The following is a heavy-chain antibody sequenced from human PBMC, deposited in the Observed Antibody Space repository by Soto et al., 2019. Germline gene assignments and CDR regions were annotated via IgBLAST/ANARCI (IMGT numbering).Heavy chain of an antibody. CDR2: ISAYNGNT. D-gene: IGHD3-10*01. J-gene: IGHJ4*02. CDR1: GFIFNNYG. V-gene: IGHV1-18*04. CDR3: TRDARGAISNSYLDI. Sequence: QVQLVQSGAEVKKPGASVRVSCKADGFIFNNYGITWVRQAPGQGLEWVGWISAYNGNTDSAEKFQGKFTVTTDTSTASAYLELRSHRFADTDVYYCTRDARGAISNSYLDIWGQGTRVIVSS.